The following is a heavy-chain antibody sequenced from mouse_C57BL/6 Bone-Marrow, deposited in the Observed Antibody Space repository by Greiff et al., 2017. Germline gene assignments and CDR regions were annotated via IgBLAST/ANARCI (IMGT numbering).Heavy chain of an antibody. Sequence: QVQLQQPGAELVKPGASVKLSCKASGYTFTSYWMHWVKQRPGQGLEWIGMIHPNSGSTNYNEKFKSKATLTVDKSSSTAYMQRSSLTSEDSAVYYCARWGTGTARYFDYWGQGTTLTVSS. CDR2: IHPNSGST. D-gene: IGHD4-1*01. CDR1: GYTFTSYW. V-gene: IGHV1-64*01. J-gene: IGHJ2*01. CDR3: ARWGTGTARYFDY.